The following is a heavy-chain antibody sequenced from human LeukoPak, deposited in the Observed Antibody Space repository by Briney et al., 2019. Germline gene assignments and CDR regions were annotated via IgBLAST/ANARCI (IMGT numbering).Heavy chain of an antibody. Sequence: GGSLRLSCAASGFTFSSYWMHWVRQAPGKGLVWVSRSNSDGSSTTYADSVKGRFTISRDNAKNTLYLQMNSLRAEDTAVYYCTTYYDSGPSKDWGQGTLVTVSS. D-gene: IGHD3-22*01. CDR1: GFTFSSYW. CDR2: SNSDGSST. CDR3: TTYYDSGPSKD. V-gene: IGHV3-74*01. J-gene: IGHJ4*02.